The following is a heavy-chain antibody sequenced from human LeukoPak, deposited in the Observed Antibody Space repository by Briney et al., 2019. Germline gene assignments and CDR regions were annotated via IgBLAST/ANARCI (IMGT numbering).Heavy chain of an antibody. CDR3: ARALDCSSTSCYDFDY. V-gene: IGHV1-2*02. CDR1: GYTFTGYY. CDR2: INPNSGGT. D-gene: IGHD2-2*01. Sequence: GASVKVSCKASGYTFTGYYMHWVRQAPGQGLEWMGWINPNSGGTNYAQKFQGRVTMTRDTSISTAYLELSRLRSDDTAVYYCARALDCSSTSCYDFDYWGQGTLVTVSS. J-gene: IGHJ4*02.